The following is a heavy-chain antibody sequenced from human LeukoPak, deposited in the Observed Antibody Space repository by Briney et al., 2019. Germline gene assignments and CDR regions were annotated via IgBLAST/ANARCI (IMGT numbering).Heavy chain of an antibody. Sequence: GGSLRLSCAASEYTFTSYYMHWVRQAPGQGLEWMGIINPSGGSTSYAQKFQGRVTMTRDTSTSTVYMELSSLRSEDTAVYYCARDRWDIFDYWGQGTLVTVSS. D-gene: IGHD2-15*01. CDR2: INPSGGST. CDR3: ARDRWDIFDY. V-gene: IGHV1-46*01. J-gene: IGHJ4*02. CDR1: EYTFTSYY.